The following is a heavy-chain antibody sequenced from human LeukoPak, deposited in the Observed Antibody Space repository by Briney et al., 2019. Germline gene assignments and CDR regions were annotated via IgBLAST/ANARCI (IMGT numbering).Heavy chain of an antibody. CDR2: IYSGGST. D-gene: IGHD1-26*01. CDR1: GFTVSTNY. V-gene: IGHV3-66*01. J-gene: IGHJ3*02. Sequence: GGSLRLSCAASGFTVSTNYMSWVRQAPGKGLEWVSVIYSGGSTYYADSVKGRFTISRDNSKNTLYLQMNSLRAEDTAVYYGARVVGATRAYTFDIWGQGTMVTVSS. CDR3: ARVVGATRAYTFDI.